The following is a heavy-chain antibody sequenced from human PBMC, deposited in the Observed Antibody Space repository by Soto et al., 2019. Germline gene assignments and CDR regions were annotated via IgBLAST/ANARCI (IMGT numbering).Heavy chain of an antibody. Sequence: SETLSLTRAVYGGSFSGYYWNWLSQHPGKGLEWIGEINHSRSTNYNPSLNSRVTISVDTSKNQFSLKLSSVTAADTAVYYCASSFHPVPAAIPLIAARPSDYWGQGTLVTVS. CDR3: ASSFHPVPAAIPLIAARPSDY. D-gene: IGHD2-2*02. J-gene: IGHJ4*02. CDR1: GGSFSGYY. CDR2: INHSRST. V-gene: IGHV4-34*01.